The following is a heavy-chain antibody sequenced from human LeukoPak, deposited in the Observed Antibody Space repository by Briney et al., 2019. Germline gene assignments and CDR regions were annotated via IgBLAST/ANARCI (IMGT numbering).Heavy chain of an antibody. Sequence: PSETLSLTCTVSGGSISSISYYWGWIRQPSGKGLEWIGSMYHNGSTYYNPSLKSRVTISVDTSKNQFSLKLTSVTAADTAVYYCARHPSGRMWLQQGGWFDPWGQGTLVTVSS. D-gene: IGHD5-24*01. CDR3: ARHPSGRMWLQQGGWFDP. CDR2: MYHNGST. V-gene: IGHV4-39*01. CDR1: GGSISSISYY. J-gene: IGHJ5*02.